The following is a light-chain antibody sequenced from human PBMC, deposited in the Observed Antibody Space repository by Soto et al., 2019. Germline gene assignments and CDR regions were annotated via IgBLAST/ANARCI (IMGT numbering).Light chain of an antibody. CDR3: SSSTSNSTLV. J-gene: IGLJ3*02. CDR1: SSDVGAYNY. Sequence: QSALTQPASVSGSPGQSITISCTGTSSDVGAYNYVSWYQQHPDKAPKLMIFEVSDRPSGVSNRFSGSTSGNTASLTISGLQAEDEADYFCSSSTSNSTLVFGGGTKLTVL. V-gene: IGLV2-14*01. CDR2: EVS.